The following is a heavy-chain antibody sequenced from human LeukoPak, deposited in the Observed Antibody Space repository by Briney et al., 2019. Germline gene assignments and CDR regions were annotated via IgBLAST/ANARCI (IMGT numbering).Heavy chain of an antibody. CDR2: TYYSGST. CDR3: ARVPGYSSPHYFDF. Sequence: SETLSLTCTVSLGSISSSSYYWGWIRQPPGKGLKWIGNTYYSGSTYYNPSLKSRVTMSVDTSKNQFSLKLNSVTAADTAVYFCARVPGYSSPHYFDFWGQGTLVTVSS. J-gene: IGHJ4*02. D-gene: IGHD5-18*01. CDR1: LGSISSSSYY. V-gene: IGHV4-39*07.